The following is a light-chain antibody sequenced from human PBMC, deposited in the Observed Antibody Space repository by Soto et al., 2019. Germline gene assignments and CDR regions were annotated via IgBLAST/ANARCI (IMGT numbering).Light chain of an antibody. V-gene: IGKV3-20*01. CDR1: QTVRNNY. Sequence: VLTQSPGTLSLSPGERATLSCRASQTVRNNYLAWYQQKPGQAPRLLIYDASSRATGIPDRFSGSGSGTDFTLTISRLEPEDFAVYYCQQYGSSPLTFGGGAKVDIK. CDR3: QQYGSSPLT. CDR2: DAS. J-gene: IGKJ4*01.